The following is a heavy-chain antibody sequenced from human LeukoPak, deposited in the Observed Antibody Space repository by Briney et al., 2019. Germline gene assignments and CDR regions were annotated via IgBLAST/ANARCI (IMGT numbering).Heavy chain of an antibody. CDR3: ARGPRTDSFDY. V-gene: IGHV3-74*03. J-gene: IGHJ4*02. CDR1: GFTFSNYW. Sequence: GGSLRLSCAASGFTFSNYWIHWVRQAPGKGLVWVSRIDNAGSITTYADSVKGRFTISRDNSKNTLYLQMNSLRAEDTAVYYCARGPRTDSFDYWGQGILVTVSS. D-gene: IGHD4-17*01. CDR2: IDNAGSIT.